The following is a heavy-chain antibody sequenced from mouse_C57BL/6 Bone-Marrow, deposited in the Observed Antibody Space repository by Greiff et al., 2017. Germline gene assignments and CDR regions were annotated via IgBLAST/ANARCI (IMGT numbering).Heavy chain of an antibody. Sequence: VQLQQSGAELVRPGTSVKVSCKASGYAFTNYLIEWVKQRPGQGLEWIGVINPGSGGTNYNEKFKGKATLTADKSSSTAYMQLSSLTSEDSAVYFCARDYYGSHYYAMDYWGQGTSVTVSS. V-gene: IGHV1-54*01. D-gene: IGHD1-1*01. CDR3: ARDYYGSHYYAMDY. J-gene: IGHJ4*01. CDR1: GYAFTNYL. CDR2: INPGSGGT.